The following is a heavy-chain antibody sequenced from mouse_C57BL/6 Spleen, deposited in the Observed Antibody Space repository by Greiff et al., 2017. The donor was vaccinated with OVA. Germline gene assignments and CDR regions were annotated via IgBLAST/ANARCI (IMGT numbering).Heavy chain of an antibody. CDR2: IDPEDGET. V-gene: IGHV14-2*01. Sequence: DVKLQESGAELVKPGASVKLSCTASGFNIKDSYMHWVKPRTEQGLEWIGRIDPEDGETKYAPKFQGKATITADTSSNTAYLQLSSLTSEDTAVYYCARYYYGSHFDYWGQGTTLTVSS. CDR1: GFNIKDSY. D-gene: IGHD1-1*01. CDR3: ARYYYGSHFDY. J-gene: IGHJ2*01.